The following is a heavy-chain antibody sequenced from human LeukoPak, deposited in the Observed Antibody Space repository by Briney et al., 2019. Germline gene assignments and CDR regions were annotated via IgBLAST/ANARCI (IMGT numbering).Heavy chain of an antibody. D-gene: IGHD3-22*01. CDR1: GGSISSDSYY. V-gene: IGHV4-39*07. Sequence: PSETLSLTCNVSGGSISSDSYYWGWIRQPPGKGLEWIGSIYYTGSTGYNPSLKSRVTISVDTSKNQFSLKLSSVTAADTAVYYCARGGMDSSGYYWEDYWGQGTLVTVSS. J-gene: IGHJ4*02. CDR3: ARGGMDSSGYYWEDY. CDR2: IYYTGST.